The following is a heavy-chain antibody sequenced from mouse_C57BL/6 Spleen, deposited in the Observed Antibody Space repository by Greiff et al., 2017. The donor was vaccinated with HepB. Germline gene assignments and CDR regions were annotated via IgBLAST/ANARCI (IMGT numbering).Heavy chain of an antibody. V-gene: IGHV1-18*01. CDR3: ARAPYYYGSSPYYYAMDY. J-gene: IGHJ4*01. CDR2: INPNNGGT. CDR1: GYTFTDYN. Sequence: VQLKESGPELVKPGASVKIPCKASGYTFTDYNMDWVKQSHGKSLEWIGDINPNNGGTIYNQKFKGKATLTVDKSSSTAYMELRSLTSEDTAVYYCARAPYYYGSSPYYYAMDYWGQGTSVTVSS. D-gene: IGHD1-1*01.